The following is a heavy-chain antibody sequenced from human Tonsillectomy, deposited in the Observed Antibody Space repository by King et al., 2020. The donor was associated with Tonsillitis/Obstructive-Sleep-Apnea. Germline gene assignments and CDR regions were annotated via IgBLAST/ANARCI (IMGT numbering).Heavy chain of an antibody. CDR2: IYLGDSNT. J-gene: IGHJ3*02. CDR3: ARRGRSGDQDAFDI. CDR1: GYSFPSNW. D-gene: IGHD3-22*01. Sequence: VQLVESGAEVKKPGESLKISCKGSGYSFPSNWIAWVRQTPGKGLEWMGIIYLGDSNTRYSPSFQGQVTISADKSINTAYLQWRSLKTSDSAMYYCARRGRSGDQDAFDIWGQGTMVTVSS. V-gene: IGHV5-51*01.